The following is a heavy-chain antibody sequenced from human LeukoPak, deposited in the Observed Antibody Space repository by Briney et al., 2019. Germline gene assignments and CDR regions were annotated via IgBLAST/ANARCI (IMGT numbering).Heavy chain of an antibody. J-gene: IGHJ4*02. Sequence: GESLKISCKGSGYSFTSYWIGWVRQMPGKGLEWMGIIYPGDSDTRYSPSFQGQVTISADKSITTAYLQWSSLKASDTAMYYCARASMTTVPAFDYWGQGTLVTVSS. D-gene: IGHD4-17*01. CDR3: ARASMTTVPAFDY. CDR1: GYSFTSYW. CDR2: IYPGDSDT. V-gene: IGHV5-51*01.